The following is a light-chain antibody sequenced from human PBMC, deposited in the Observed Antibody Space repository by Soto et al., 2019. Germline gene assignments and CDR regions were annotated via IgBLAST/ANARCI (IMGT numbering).Light chain of an antibody. V-gene: IGKV1-39*01. J-gene: IGKJ3*01. CDR3: QQSYTTPFT. CDR1: HNIDTW. CDR2: AAS. Sequence: DIQMTQSPSALPTSVGYRVTLTCRSSHNIDTWLAWYQQKPGKAPKLLIYAASSLETGVPSRFSGSGSGTDFSLTISSLQPEDFATYFCQQSYTTPFTFGPGTKVDIK.